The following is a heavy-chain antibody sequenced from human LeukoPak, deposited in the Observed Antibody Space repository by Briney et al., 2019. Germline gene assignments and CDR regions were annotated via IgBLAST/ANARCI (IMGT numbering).Heavy chain of an antibody. Sequence: PGGSLRLSCAASGFTFSSYAMSWVRQAPGKGLGWVSDISGSGGSTYYADSVKGRFTISRDNSKNTLYLQMNSLRAEDTAVYYCAKMGSAAAGPIDYWGQGTLVTVSS. CDR2: ISGSGGST. J-gene: IGHJ4*02. D-gene: IGHD6-13*01. CDR1: GFTFSSYA. V-gene: IGHV3-23*01. CDR3: AKMGSAAAGPIDY.